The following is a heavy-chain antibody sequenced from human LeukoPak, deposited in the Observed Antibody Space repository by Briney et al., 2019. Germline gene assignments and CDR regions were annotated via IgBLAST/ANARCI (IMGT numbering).Heavy chain of an antibody. V-gene: IGHV1-69*13. J-gene: IGHJ5*02. CDR3: ARGPAAAIPFDP. Sequence: ASVKVSCKASGGTFSSHAISWVRQAPGQGLEWMGGIIPIFGTANYAQKFQGRVTITADESTSTAYMELSSLRSEDTAVYYCARGPAAAIPFDPWGQGTLVTVSS. CDR1: GGTFSSHA. CDR2: IIPIFGTA. D-gene: IGHD2-2*02.